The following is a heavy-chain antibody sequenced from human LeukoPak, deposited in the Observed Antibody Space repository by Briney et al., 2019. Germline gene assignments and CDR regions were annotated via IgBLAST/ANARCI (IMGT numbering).Heavy chain of an antibody. CDR2: IYYSGST. CDR3: ARDSRDHYGSGFFDY. V-gene: IGHV4-59*01. Sequence: KPSETLSLTCTVSGGSISSYYWSWIRQPPGKGLEWIGYIYYSGSTNYNPSLKSRVTISVDTSKNQFSLKLSSVTAADTAVYYCARDSRDHYGSGFFDYWGQGTLVTVSS. J-gene: IGHJ4*02. D-gene: IGHD3-10*01. CDR1: GGSISSYY.